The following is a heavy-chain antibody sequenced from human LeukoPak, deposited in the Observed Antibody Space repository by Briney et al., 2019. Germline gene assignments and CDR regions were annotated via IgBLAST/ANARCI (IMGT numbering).Heavy chain of an antibody. CDR2: IYHSGST. D-gene: IGHD2-15*01. V-gene: IGHV4-59*01. CDR3: VRASVESGGAFDI. Sequence: SETLSLTCTVSGGSISSYYWSWIRQPPGKGLECIGYIYHSGSTNYNPSLKSRVTISVDTSKNQFSLNLTSVTAADTAVYYCVRASVESGGAFDIWGQGTMVTVSS. J-gene: IGHJ3*02. CDR1: GGSISSYY.